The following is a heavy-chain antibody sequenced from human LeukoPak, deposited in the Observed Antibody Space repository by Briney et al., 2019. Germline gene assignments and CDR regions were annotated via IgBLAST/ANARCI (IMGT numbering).Heavy chain of an antibody. V-gene: IGHV1-8*02. D-gene: IGHD3-10*01. CDR3: ARVNGSGSYYLYYYYMDV. Sequence: ASVKVSCKASGYTFTSYDINWVRQATGQGLEWMGWMNPNSGNTGYAQKFQGRVTMTRNTSISTAYMELSSLRSEDTAVYYCARVNGSGSYYLYYYYMDVWGKGTTVTISS. CDR2: MNPNSGNT. CDR1: GYTFTSYD. J-gene: IGHJ6*03.